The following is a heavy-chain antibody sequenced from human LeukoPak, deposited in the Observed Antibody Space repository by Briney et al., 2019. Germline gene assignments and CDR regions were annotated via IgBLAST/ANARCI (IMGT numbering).Heavy chain of an antibody. CDR3: ARPPYYSDNSGSSYGSDL. CDR1: GFSFTSYW. CDR2: IYPADSDT. V-gene: IGHV5-51*01. J-gene: IGHJ3*01. Sequence: GESLKISCKGSGFSFTSYWIAWVRQMPGKGLEWMGIIYPADSDTRYSPSFQGQVTISADKSISTAYLQWSSLKASDTGMYYCARPPYYSDNSGSSYGSDLWGQGTMVTVSS. D-gene: IGHD3-22*01.